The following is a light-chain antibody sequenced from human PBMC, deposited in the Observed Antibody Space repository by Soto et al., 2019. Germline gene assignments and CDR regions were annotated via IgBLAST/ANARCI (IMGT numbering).Light chain of an antibody. J-gene: IGKJ4*01. Sequence: DIQMTQSPSSLSASVGDRVTISCRASQSISRYLNWYQQKPGKAPKVLIYATSSLQSGVPSRFSGSGSGTDFTLTIISLQPEDFATYYCQQSYSTPPWTFGGGTKVEIK. CDR2: ATS. CDR3: QQSYSTPPWT. V-gene: IGKV1-39*01. CDR1: QSISRY.